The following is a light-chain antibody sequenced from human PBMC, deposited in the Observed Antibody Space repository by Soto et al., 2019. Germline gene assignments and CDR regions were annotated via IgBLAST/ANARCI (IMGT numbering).Light chain of an antibody. Sequence: EIVLTQSPDTLSLSPGERATLFCRASQTLSINSLAWYQQKPGQAPRLLLYAASTRDTGIPDRFNGSGSGTDFALTINRLEPEDFAVYYCQQYDGAPLTFGPGTKVDVK. CDR1: QTLSINS. V-gene: IGKV3-20*01. CDR2: AAS. CDR3: QQYDGAPLT. J-gene: IGKJ3*01.